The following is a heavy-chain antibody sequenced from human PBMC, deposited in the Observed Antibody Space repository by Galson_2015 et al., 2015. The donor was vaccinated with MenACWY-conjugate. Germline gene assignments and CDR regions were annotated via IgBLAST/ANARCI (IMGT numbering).Heavy chain of an antibody. J-gene: IGHJ4*02. CDR2: ISTSSTNI. CDR3: ARVVPSAMIHGFDY. V-gene: IGHV3-21*01. D-gene: IGHD2-2*01. Sequence: SLRLSCAPSGFTFNNYDMNWVRQAPGKGLEWVSSISTSSTNIYYADSVKGLITISRDNAKNSVYLQMNSLRAEDTAVYFCARVVPSAMIHGFDYWGQATLVTVSS. CDR1: GFTFNNYD.